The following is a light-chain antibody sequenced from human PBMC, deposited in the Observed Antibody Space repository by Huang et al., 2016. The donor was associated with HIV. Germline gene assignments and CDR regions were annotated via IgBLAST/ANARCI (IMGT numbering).Light chain of an antibody. J-gene: IGKJ4*01. V-gene: IGKV1-8*01. CDR1: QNIGTS. CDR3: QHSDGLSPLT. Sequence: AIRMTQSPSSLPASTGDRVTITCRASQNIGTSLVWYQQRPGRAPTLLIYYASTLQRGGPSGFSGSGSRAVFTLNIGCLQVEDAAIYYCQHSDGLSPLTFGGGTKVDLK. CDR2: YAS.